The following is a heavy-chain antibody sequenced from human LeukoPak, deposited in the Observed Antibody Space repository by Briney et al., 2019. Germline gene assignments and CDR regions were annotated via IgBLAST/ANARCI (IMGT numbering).Heavy chain of an antibody. CDR3: ARDSGSYFDY. CDR2: INPSGGST. D-gene: IGHD6-19*01. Sequence: GGSLRLSCAASGFTFTSYYMHWVRQAPGQGLEWMGIINPSGGSTSYAQKFQGRVTMTRDMSTSTVYMELSSLRSEDTAVYYCARDSGSYFDYWGQGTLVTVSS. V-gene: IGHV1-46*01. J-gene: IGHJ4*02. CDR1: GFTFTSYY.